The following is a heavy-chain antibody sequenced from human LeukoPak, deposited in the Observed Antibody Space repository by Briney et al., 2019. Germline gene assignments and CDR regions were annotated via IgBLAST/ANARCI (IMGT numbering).Heavy chain of an antibody. V-gene: IGHV3-30-3*01. D-gene: IGHD3-10*01. CDR3: ARGPYYGSGSSLYYFDY. J-gene: IGHJ4*02. CDR1: GFTFSSYA. Sequence: AGGSLRLSCAASGFTFSSYAMHWVRQAPGKGLEWVAVISYDGSNKYYADSVKGRFTISRDNAKNSLYLQMNSLRAEDTAVYYCARGPYYGSGSSLYYFDYWGQGTLVTVSS. CDR2: ISYDGSNK.